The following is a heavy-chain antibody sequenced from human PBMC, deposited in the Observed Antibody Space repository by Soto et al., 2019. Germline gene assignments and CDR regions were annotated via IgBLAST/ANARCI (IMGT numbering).Heavy chain of an antibody. D-gene: IGHD3-16*01. J-gene: IGHJ4*02. V-gene: IGHV4-61*01. Sequence: TSETLSLTCTVSGGSISSSSYYWGWIRQPPGKGLEWIGYIYYSGSTNYNPSLKSRVTISVDTSKNQFSLKLSSMTAADTAVYYCARDKKGYVLDYWGQGTLVTVSS. CDR1: GGSISSSSYY. CDR3: ARDKKGYVLDY. CDR2: IYYSGST.